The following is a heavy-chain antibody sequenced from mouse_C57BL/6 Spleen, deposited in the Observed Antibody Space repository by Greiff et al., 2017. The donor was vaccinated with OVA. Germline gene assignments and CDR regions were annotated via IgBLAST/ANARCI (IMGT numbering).Heavy chain of an antibody. CDR1: GYTFTSYW. CDR3: AMGGDYDWFAY. V-gene: IGHV1-74*01. Sequence: VQLQQPGAELVKPGASVKVSCKASGYTFTSYWMHWVKQRPGQGLEWIGRIHPSDSDTNYNQKFKGKATLTVDKSSSTAYMQLSSLTSEDSAVYYCAMGGDYDWFAYWGQGTLVTVSA. J-gene: IGHJ3*01. CDR2: IHPSDSDT. D-gene: IGHD2-4*01.